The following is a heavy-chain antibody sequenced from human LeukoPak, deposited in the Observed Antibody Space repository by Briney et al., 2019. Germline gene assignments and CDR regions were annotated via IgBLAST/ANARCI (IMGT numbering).Heavy chain of an antibody. Sequence: SEPLSLTCTVSGGSIGTDYWSCIRHPPGEGLEWLGYVSYSWNTNYNPSLTSRVTMSIDTSQNQFSLRLNSVTTADTAVYYCARVRHQRSNWFDPWGQGTLVTVSS. CDR3: ARVRHQRSNWFDP. J-gene: IGHJ5*02. D-gene: IGHD2-2*01. CDR1: GGSIGTDY. V-gene: IGHV4-59*01. CDR2: VSYSWNT.